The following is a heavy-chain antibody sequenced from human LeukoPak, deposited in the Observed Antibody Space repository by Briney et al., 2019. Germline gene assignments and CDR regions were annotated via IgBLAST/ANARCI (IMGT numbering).Heavy chain of an antibody. CDR3: ARAVYCSGGSCYWLGYYYYYMDV. CDR2: INHSGST. V-gene: IGHV4-34*01. J-gene: IGHJ6*03. D-gene: IGHD2-15*01. CDR1: GGSFSGYY. Sequence: SETLSLTCAVYGGSFSGYYWSWIRQPPEKGLEWIGEINHSGSTNYNPSLKSRVTISVDTSKNQFSLKLSSVTAADTAVYYCARAVYCSGGSCYWLGYYYYYMDVWGKGTTVTVSS.